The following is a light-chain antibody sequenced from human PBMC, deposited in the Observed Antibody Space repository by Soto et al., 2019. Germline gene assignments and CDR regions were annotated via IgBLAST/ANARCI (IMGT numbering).Light chain of an antibody. CDR1: QGISSY. Sequence: EIQLTQSPSFLSAYVGARVTITCRARQGISSYLACYQQKPGKAPKLLIYAASTLQSGVPSRFSDSGSGTEFTITDSSLQPEDFATYSCQQGGFGQGTKVESK. V-gene: IGKV1-9*01. CDR2: AAS. CDR3: QQGG. J-gene: IGKJ1*01.